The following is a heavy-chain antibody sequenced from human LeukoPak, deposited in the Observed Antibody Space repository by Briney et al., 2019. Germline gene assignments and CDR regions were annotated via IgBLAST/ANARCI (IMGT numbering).Heavy chain of an antibody. V-gene: IGHV4-61*01. CDR3: ARALSSRYCSSTSCYRPYYYYYGMDV. CDR2: INHSGST. CDR1: GGSVSGSSYY. Sequence: SETLSLTCSVSGGSVSGSSYYWTWIRQPPGKGLEWIGEINHSGSTNYNPSLKSRVTISVDTSKNQFSLKLSSVTAADTAVYYCARALSSRYCSSTSCYRPYYYYYGMDVWGQGTTVTVSS. J-gene: IGHJ6*02. D-gene: IGHD2-2*01.